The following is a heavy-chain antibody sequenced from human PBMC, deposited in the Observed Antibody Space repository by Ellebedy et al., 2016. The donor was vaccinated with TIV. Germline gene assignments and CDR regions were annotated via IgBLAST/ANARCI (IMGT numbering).Heavy chain of an antibody. J-gene: IGHJ4*02. CDR2: IRSKAYGGTT. V-gene: IGHV3-49*03. Sequence: GESLKISCTASGFTFGDYAMSWFRQAPGKGLEWVGFIRSKAYGGTTEYAASVKGRFTISRDDSKSIAYLQMNSLKTEDTAVYYCTRVWYDYVWGSYRSISPLYYFDYWGQGTLVTVSS. D-gene: IGHD3-16*02. CDR1: GFTFGDYA. CDR3: TRVWYDYVWGSYRSISPLYYFDY.